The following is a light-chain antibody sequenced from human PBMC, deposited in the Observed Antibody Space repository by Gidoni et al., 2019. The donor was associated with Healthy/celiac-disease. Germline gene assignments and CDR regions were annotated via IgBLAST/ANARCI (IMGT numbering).Light chain of an antibody. J-gene: IGKJ1*01. CDR1: QSVSSSY. CDR3: QQYGSSPWT. CDR2: GAS. Sequence: IVLTQAPVTLSLSPGERATLCCRASQSVSSSYLSWYQQKPGQAPRLLIYGASSRATGIPDRFSGSGSGTDFTLTISRLEPEDFAVYYCQQYGSSPWTFGQGTKVEIK. V-gene: IGKV3-20*01.